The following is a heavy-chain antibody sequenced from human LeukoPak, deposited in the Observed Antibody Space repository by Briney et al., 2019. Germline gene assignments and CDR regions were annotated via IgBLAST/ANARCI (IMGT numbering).Heavy chain of an antibody. CDR1: GGSFSGYY. CDR2: INHSGST. CDR3: ARSGILYDYVWGSYRPTSFDY. V-gene: IGHV4-34*01. D-gene: IGHD3-16*02. Sequence: SETLSLTCAVYGGSFSGYYWSWIRQPPGKGLEWIGEINHSGSTNYNPSLKSRVTISVDTSKNQFSLKLSSVTAADTAVYYCARSGILYDYVWGSYRPTSFDYWGQGTLVTVSS. J-gene: IGHJ4*02.